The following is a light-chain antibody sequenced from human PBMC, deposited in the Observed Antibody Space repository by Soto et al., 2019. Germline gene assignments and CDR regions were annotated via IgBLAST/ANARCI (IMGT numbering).Light chain of an antibody. CDR3: QHYGTTVYT. CDR1: QSVGSNY. V-gene: IGKV3-20*01. J-gene: IGKJ2*01. CDR2: AAF. Sequence: DIVLTQSPGTLSLSPGERATLSCRASQSVGSNYLAWYQQKPGQAPRLLIYAAFSRATGIPDRFSGSGSGTDFTLSITSLEPEDFALYYCQHYGTTVYTFGQGTKLEIK.